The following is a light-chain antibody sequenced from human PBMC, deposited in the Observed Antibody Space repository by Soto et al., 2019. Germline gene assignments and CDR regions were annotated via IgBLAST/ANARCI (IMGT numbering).Light chain of an antibody. Sequence: DIQMTQSPSTLSASVGDRVTITCRASQSVGTWLAWYQQKPGKAPELLISDASSLESGVPSRFSGSGSGTEFTLTISSLLPDDFATYYSQKYNTDSSWACGQGTKVEIK. CDR2: DAS. V-gene: IGKV1-5*01. CDR3: QKYNTDSSWA. CDR1: QSVGTW. J-gene: IGKJ1*01.